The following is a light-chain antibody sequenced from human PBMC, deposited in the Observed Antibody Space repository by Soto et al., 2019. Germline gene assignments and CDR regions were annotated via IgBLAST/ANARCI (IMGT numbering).Light chain of an antibody. CDR1: SGDVGDYNL. CDR3: CSYAGSDTGV. V-gene: IGLV2-23*01. J-gene: IGLJ1*01. Sequence: QSAMTQPASVSGSPGQSVTISCTGTSGDVGDYNLVSWYQQYPGKAPKLMIYEGTKRPSGVSNRFSGSKSGTTASLTISGLQAEDEADYYCCSYAGSDTGVFGTGTKVTVL. CDR2: EGT.